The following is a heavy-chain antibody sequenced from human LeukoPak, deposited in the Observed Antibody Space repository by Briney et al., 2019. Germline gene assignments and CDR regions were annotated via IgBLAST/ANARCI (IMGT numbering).Heavy chain of an antibody. Sequence: PGGSLRLSCAASGFTFSTFGISWVRQAPGKGLEWVSYISSTSDTIYYADSVRGRFTISRDNAKNSLYLQMNSLRDEDTAVYYCARAGSGGTAVMTYWGQGTLVTVSS. V-gene: IGHV3-48*02. CDR3: ARAGSGGTAVMTY. D-gene: IGHD2-2*01. CDR2: ISSTSDTI. J-gene: IGHJ4*02. CDR1: GFTFSTFG.